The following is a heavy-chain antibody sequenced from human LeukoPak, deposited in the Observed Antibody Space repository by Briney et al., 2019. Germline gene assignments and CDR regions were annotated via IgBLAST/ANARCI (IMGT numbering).Heavy chain of an antibody. J-gene: IGHJ2*01. D-gene: IGHD2-2*01. Sequence: SETLSLTCTVSGGSVSSGSYYWTWIRQPPGKGLEWMGYIYYSGSTNYNPSLKSRVTISVDTSKNQFSLKLSSVTAADAALYYCARDTTYCSGTSCYRGYFDLWGRGTLVTVSS. CDR2: IYYSGST. CDR1: GGSVSSGSYY. CDR3: ARDTTYCSGTSCYRGYFDL. V-gene: IGHV4-61*01.